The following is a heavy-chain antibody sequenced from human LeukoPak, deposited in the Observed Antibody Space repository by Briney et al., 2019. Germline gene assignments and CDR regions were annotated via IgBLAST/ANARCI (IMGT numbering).Heavy chain of an antibody. J-gene: IGHJ4*02. CDR3: ARRILTGYSHTDY. D-gene: IGHD3-9*01. Sequence: GSLRLSCAASGFTVSSNYISWVRQAPGKGLEWVTVIYSGGSTYYADSVKGRFTISRDNSKNTLYLQMNSLRAEDTAVYYCARRILTGYSHTDYLGQGTLVTVSS. CDR1: GFTVSSNY. CDR2: IYSGGST. V-gene: IGHV3-53*01.